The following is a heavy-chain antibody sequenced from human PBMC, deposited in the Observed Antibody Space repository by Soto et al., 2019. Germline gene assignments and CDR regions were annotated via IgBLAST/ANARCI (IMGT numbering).Heavy chain of an antibody. J-gene: IGHJ6*02. V-gene: IGHV3-30-3*01. CDR3: ARSDCNRVGCKLLDV. CDR1: GFTFSSHT. D-gene: IGHD2-15*01. Sequence: QVHLVESGGGVVQPGRSLRLSCAASGFTFSSHTIHWVRQAPGKGLEWLALISGDGANKYYADSMKGRLTISRDNSKNTVYLEMSGLRAEDTTIYHCARSDCNRVGCKLLDVWGQGTTVTVSS. CDR2: ISGDGANK.